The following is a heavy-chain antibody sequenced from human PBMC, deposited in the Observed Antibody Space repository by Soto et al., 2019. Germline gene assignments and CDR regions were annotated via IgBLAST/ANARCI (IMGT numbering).Heavy chain of an antibody. CDR3: AKFKRYFPRQGYLDA. V-gene: IGHV5-51*03. CDR2: IYPGDSDT. CDR1: GFFFGITL. J-gene: IGHJ4*02. Sequence: PGESLKSSFDCSGFFFGITLLALLRQLRGKGLEWVGIIYPGDSDTRYSPSLEGRVTLSVDKSTTTAYLHWTSLKESDTGTYYCAKFKRYFPRQGYLDAWGQGTPVNVSS. D-gene: IGHD3-10*01.